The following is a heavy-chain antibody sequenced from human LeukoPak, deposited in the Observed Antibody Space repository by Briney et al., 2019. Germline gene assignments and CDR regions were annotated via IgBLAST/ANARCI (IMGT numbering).Heavy chain of an antibody. J-gene: IGHJ4*02. D-gene: IGHD1-26*01. Sequence: GASVKVSYKASGYSFSSHGISCVRPAPGQGLEWMGWISAYNGNTKYAQKLQGRVTMTTDTSTSTAYMELGSLRSDDTAVYYCARVPDDVVGALSIALWSKATLVTVSS. CDR1: GYSFSSHG. V-gene: IGHV1-18*01. CDR2: ISAYNGNT. CDR3: ARVPDDVVGALSIAL.